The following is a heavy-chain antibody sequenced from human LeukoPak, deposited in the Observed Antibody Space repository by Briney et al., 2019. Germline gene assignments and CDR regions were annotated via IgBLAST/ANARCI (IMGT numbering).Heavy chain of an antibody. CDR1: GGTFSSYA. CDR3: ARAPGPPHLLNYDFWSGYYPPGMDV. Sequence: GASVKVSCKASGGTFSSYAISWVRQAPGQGLEWMGRIIPILGIANYAQKFQGRVTITADKSTSTAYMELSSLRSEDTAVYYCARAPGPPHLLNYDFWSGYYPPGMDVWGQGTTVTVSS. J-gene: IGHJ6*02. D-gene: IGHD3-3*01. CDR2: IIPILGIA. V-gene: IGHV1-69*04.